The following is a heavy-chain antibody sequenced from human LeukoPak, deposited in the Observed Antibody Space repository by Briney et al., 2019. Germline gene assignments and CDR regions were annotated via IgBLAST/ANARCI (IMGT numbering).Heavy chain of an antibody. Sequence: SEALSLTCTVSGGSISSSSYYWGWIPQPPGKGLEWIGCIYYSGSTYYNPSLKSRVTISVDTSKNQFSLKLSAVTAADTAVYYCARGSKDSTTLASWFDPWGQGTLVTVSS. J-gene: IGHJ5*02. V-gene: IGHV4-39*07. CDR3: ARGSKDSTTLASWFDP. CDR2: IYYSGST. D-gene: IGHD1-14*01. CDR1: GGSISSSSYY.